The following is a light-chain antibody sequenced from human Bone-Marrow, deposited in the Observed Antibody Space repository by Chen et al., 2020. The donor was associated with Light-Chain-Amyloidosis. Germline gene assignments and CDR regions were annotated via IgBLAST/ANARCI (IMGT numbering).Light chain of an antibody. CDR3: QVWDRSSDRPV. V-gene: IGLV3-21*02. J-gene: IGLJ3*02. CDR2: DDS. CDR1: NIGPTS. Sequence: SYVLTQPSPVSVAPGQTATIACGGNNIGPTSVHWYQQTPGQAPLLVVYDDSDRPSGIPERLSGSNSANTATLTISRVEAGDEADYYCQVWDRSSDRPVFGGGTKLTVL.